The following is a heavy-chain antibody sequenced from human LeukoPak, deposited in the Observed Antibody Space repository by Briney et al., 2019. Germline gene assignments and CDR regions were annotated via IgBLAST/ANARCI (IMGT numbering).Heavy chain of an antibody. Sequence: TSETLSLTCTVSGGSISSSSYYWGWIRQPPGKGLEWIGSIYHSGSTYYNPSLKSRVTISVDTSKNQFSLKLSSVTAADTAVYYCARVSEISGYDYYFDYWGQGTLVTVSS. CDR3: ARVSEISGYDYYFDY. D-gene: IGHD5-12*01. V-gene: IGHV4-39*07. CDR1: GGSISSSSYY. J-gene: IGHJ4*02. CDR2: IYHSGST.